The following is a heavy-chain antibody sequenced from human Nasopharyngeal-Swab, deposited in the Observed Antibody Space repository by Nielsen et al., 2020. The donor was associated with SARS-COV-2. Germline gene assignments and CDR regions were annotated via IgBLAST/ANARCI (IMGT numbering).Heavy chain of an antibody. Sequence: GGSLRLSCAASGFTFSRYWMHWVRLPPGKGLEWVSQIDVDGRRTTYADSVKGRFTISRDNSKNTLYLRMNSLRAEDTAVYYCAKDGSSSPTYWGQGTLVTVSS. D-gene: IGHD6-13*01. J-gene: IGHJ4*02. CDR1: GFTFSRYW. CDR2: IDVDGRRT. CDR3: AKDGSSSPTY. V-gene: IGHV3-74*01.